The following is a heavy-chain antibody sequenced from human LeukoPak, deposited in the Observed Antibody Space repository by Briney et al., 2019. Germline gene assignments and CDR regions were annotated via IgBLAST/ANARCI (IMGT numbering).Heavy chain of an antibody. D-gene: IGHD7-27*01. CDR1: GFTFSSYD. J-gene: IGHJ4*02. V-gene: IGHV3-13*01. CDR3: ARDLNWETY. CDR2: IVTAGDT. Sequence: GGSLRLSCAASGFTFSSYDMHWVRQATGKGLEWVSSIVTAGDTYYTGSVKGRFTISRENAKNSLSLQMNSLRAEDTAVYYCARDLNWETYWGQGTLVTVSS.